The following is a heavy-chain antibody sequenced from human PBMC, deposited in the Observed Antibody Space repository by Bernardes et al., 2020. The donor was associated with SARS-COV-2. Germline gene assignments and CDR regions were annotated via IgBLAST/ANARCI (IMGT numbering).Heavy chain of an antibody. CDR3: ARDLLSYYGMDV. Sequence: GGSLRLSCAASGFTFSSYGMHWVRQAPGKGLEWVAVIWYDGSNKYYADSVKGRFTISRDNSKNTLYLQMNSLRAEDTAVYYCARDLLSYYGMDVWGQGTTGTVSS. CDR1: GFTFSSYG. J-gene: IGHJ6*02. D-gene: IGHD1-26*01. CDR2: IWYDGSNK. V-gene: IGHV3-33*01.